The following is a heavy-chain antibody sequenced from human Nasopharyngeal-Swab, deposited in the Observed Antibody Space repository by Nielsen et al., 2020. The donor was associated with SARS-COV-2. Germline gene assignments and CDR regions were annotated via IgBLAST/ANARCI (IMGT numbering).Heavy chain of an antibody. V-gene: IGHV5-10-1*01. CDR1: RYSFTNYW. Sequence: ESLKISCKGSRYSFTNYWIVWVRQMPGKGLEWMGTIDPRDSYITYSPSFQGHVTISTDKSINTAYLQWSSLKASDTAMYYCARLISGSGPFDPWGQGTLVTVSS. D-gene: IGHD3-10*01. J-gene: IGHJ5*02. CDR3: ARLISGSGPFDP. CDR2: IDPRDSYI.